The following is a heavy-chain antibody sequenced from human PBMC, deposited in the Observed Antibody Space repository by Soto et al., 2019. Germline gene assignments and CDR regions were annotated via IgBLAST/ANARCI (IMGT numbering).Heavy chain of an antibody. Sequence: ASVKVSCKASGGTFSSYTISWVRQAPGQGLEWMGRIIPILGIANYAQKFQGWVTMTRDTSISTAYMELSRLRSDDTAVYYCARKKNWHRYYFDYWGQGTLVTVSS. CDR3: ARKKNWHRYYFDY. J-gene: IGHJ4*02. CDR1: GGTFSSYT. D-gene: IGHD1-1*01. CDR2: IIPILGIA. V-gene: IGHV1-69*02.